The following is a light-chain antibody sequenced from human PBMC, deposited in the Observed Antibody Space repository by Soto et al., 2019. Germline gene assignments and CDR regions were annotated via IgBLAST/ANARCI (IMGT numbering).Light chain of an antibody. J-gene: IGKJ4*01. CDR1: QSLGSN. Sequence: EIVMTQSPATLSVSPGERATLSCRASQSLGSNLAWYQLSPGLAPRLLIFGSYRRATGIPARFSGSGSGTEFTLPISSLQSEDFAVYYCQQYNNWPLTFGGGTKVEI. CDR2: GSY. V-gene: IGKV3-15*01. CDR3: QQYNNWPLT.